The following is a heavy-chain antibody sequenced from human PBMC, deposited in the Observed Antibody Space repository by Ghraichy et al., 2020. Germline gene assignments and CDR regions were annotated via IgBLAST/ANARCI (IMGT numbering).Heavy chain of an antibody. D-gene: IGHD5-18*01. CDR3: ARRLSAMVTGFDY. CDR2: IYYSGST. V-gene: IGHV4-39*01. CDR1: GGSISSSSYY. J-gene: IGHJ4*02. Sequence: ETLSLTCTVSGGSISSSSYYWGWIRQPPGKGLEWIGSIYYSGSTYYNPSLKSRVTISVDTSKNQFSLKLSSVTAADTAVYYCARRLSAMVTGFDYWGQGTLVTVSS.